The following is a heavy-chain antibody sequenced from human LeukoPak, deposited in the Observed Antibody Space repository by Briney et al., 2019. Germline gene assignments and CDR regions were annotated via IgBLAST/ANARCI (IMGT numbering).Heavy chain of an antibody. CDR2: ICYSGST. V-gene: IGHV4-39*07. D-gene: IGHD6-6*01. CDR3: ARWIAAPHAFDI. CDR1: GGSISSSSYY. Sequence: KPSETLSLTCTVSGGSISSSSYYWGWIRQPPGKGLEWIGSICYSGSTYYNPSLKSRVTISVDTSKNQFSLKLSSVTAAGTAVYYCARWIAAPHAFDIWGQGTMVTVSS. J-gene: IGHJ3*02.